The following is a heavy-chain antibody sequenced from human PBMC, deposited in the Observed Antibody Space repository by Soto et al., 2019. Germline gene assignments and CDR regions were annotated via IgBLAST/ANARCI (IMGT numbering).Heavy chain of an antibody. J-gene: IGHJ4*01. CDR2: ISYDGSGK. V-gene: IGHV3-30-3*01. Sequence: PGGSLILSCTASGFNFRSYSRHWVRQAPGKGLEWVASISYDGSGKYYADSVKGRFTISRDNSKDTLYLQVNSLRCEDTAVYYCARDPAGTYFFDYWGHGTLVTVSS. CDR3: ARDPAGTYFFDY. CDR1: GFNFRSYS.